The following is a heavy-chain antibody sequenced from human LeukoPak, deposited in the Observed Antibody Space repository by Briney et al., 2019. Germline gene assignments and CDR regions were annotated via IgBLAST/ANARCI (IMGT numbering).Heavy chain of an antibody. J-gene: IGHJ4*02. V-gene: IGHV3-23*01. CDR2: IRADAVTT. Sequence: GGSLRLSCATSGFIFSHHGMNWVRQAPGKGLEWVSGIRADAVTTYYADSVKGRFIISRDNSKNTVYLQMNSLRAEDTAVYYCARDYYDSSGYYYLDYWGQGTLVTVSS. D-gene: IGHD3-22*01. CDR3: ARDYYDSSGYYYLDY. CDR1: GFIFSHHG.